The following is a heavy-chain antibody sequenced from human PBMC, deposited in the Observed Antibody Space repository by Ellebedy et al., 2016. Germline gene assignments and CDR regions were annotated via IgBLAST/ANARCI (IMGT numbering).Heavy chain of an antibody. CDR2: VNSDGTDT. Sequence: GGSLRLSCAASGFDFRSHWMHWVRQVPGKGLVWLSRVNSDGTDTSYADSVKGRFTISRDNSKKMLYMEMNSLRPEDTAVYFCARVGLGYSLGQGFDPWGQGTLVTVSS. CDR3: ARVGLGYSLGQGFDP. V-gene: IGHV3-74*01. CDR1: GFDFRSHW. J-gene: IGHJ5*02. D-gene: IGHD5-18*01.